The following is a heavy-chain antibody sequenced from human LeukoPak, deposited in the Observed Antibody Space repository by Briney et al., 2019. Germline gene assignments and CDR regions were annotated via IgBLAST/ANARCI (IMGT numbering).Heavy chain of an antibody. CDR1: GYTFTSYD. CDR3: ARGPPNWGYDY. V-gene: IGHV1-8*01. J-gene: IGHJ4*02. Sequence: ASVKVSCKASGYTFTSYDFNWVRQATGQRPEWMGWMSPNSGDTGYAQKFQDRVTMTRNTSMSTAYMELSSLRSDDTAVYYCARGPPNWGYDYWGPGTLVTVSS. D-gene: IGHD7-27*01. CDR2: MSPNSGDT.